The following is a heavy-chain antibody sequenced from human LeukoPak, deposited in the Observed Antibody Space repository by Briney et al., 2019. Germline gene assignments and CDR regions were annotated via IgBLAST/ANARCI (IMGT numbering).Heavy chain of an antibody. D-gene: IGHD2/OR15-2a*01. Sequence: GGSLRLSCAASGFTFSNYWMSWVRQAPGKGLEWVANIKQDGREKYYVDSVKGRFTISRDNAKNSVYLQMNSLRAEDTAVYYCARERNKIDYWGQGTLVTVSS. J-gene: IGHJ4*02. CDR2: IKQDGREK. V-gene: IGHV3-7*01. CDR3: ARERNKIDY. CDR1: GFTFSNYW.